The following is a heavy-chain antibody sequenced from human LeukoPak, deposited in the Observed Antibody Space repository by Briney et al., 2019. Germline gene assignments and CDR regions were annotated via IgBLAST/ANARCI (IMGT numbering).Heavy chain of an antibody. D-gene: IGHD2-8*01. Sequence: GGSLRLSCAASGFTFSSYAMSWVRQAPGKGLEWVSAISGSGGSTYYADSVKGRFTISRDNSKNTLYLQMNSLRAEDTAVYYCASQFIVLMVYAIQPADYWGQGTLVTASS. J-gene: IGHJ4*02. CDR2: ISGSGGST. CDR1: GFTFSSYA. CDR3: ASQFIVLMVYAIQPADY. V-gene: IGHV3-23*01.